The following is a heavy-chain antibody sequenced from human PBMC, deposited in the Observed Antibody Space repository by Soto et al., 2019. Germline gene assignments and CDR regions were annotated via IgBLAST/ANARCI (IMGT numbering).Heavy chain of an antibody. Sequence: AETLSLTCTVSGGSIVSYYCNFIRHPPGKGLEWIVYIYYSGSTNYNPSLKSRVTISVDTSKNQFSLKLSSVTAADTAVYYCARSHGGNFDAFDIWGQGTMVTVSS. CDR1: GGSIVSYY. V-gene: IGHV4-59*01. D-gene: IGHD2-21*02. J-gene: IGHJ3*02. CDR3: ARSHGGNFDAFDI. CDR2: IYYSGST.